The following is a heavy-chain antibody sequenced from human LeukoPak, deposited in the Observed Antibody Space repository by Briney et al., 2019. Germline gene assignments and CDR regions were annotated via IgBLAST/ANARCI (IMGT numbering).Heavy chain of an antibody. CDR3: ARHPLRGYEVFDY. V-gene: IGHV4-38-2*02. D-gene: IGHD5-12*01. CDR2: LYHSGST. J-gene: IGHJ4*02. Sequence: SETLSLTCTVSGYSISSGYFWGWTRQPPGKGLEWIGSLYHSGSTYYNPSLKSRVTISVDTSKNQFSLKLSSVTAADTAVYYCARHPLRGYEVFDYWGQGTLVTVSS. CDR1: GYSISSGYF.